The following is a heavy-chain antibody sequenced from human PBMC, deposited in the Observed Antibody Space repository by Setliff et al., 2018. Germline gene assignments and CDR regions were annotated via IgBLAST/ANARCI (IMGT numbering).Heavy chain of an antibody. V-gene: IGHV4-4*07. Sequence: SETLSLTCTVSGGSISYNYWSWIRQPAGKGLQWIGRINTSGSTKYNPSLKSRVTMSVDTSKNQFSLKPSAVTAADTAVYYCARDVGGEGYFDSWGQGTLVTVSS. CDR1: GGSISYNY. CDR2: INTSGST. CDR3: ARDVGGEGYFDS. J-gene: IGHJ4*02. D-gene: IGHD3-10*01.